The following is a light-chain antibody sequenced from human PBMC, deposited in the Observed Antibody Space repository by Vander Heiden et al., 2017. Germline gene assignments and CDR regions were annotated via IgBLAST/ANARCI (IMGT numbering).Light chain of an antibody. V-gene: IGLV8-61*01. CDR3: VLYMGSGISV. Sequence: QTVVTQEPSFSVSPGGTVTLTCGLSSGSVPTRYYPSWYQQTPGQAPRTLIYNTNTRSSGVPDRFSGSILGNKAALTITGAQADDESDYYCVLYMGSGISVFGGGTKLTVL. CDR2: NTN. CDR1: SGSVPTRYY. J-gene: IGLJ3*02.